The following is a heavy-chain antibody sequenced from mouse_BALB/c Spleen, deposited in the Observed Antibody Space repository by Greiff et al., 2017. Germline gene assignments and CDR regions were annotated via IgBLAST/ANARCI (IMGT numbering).Heavy chain of an antibody. CDR3: ARVYYPYAMDY. V-gene: IGHV5-9-4*01. J-gene: IGHJ4*01. CDR1: GFTFSSYA. CDR2: ISSGGSYT. Sequence: EVKLVESGGGLVKPGGSLKLSCAASGFTFSSYAMSWVRQSPEKGLEWVAVISSGGSYTYYPDTVTGRFTISSDNAKNTLYLEMSNLSSEDTSMYYCARVYYPYAMDYWGQGTSVTVSS. D-gene: IGHD1-1*02.